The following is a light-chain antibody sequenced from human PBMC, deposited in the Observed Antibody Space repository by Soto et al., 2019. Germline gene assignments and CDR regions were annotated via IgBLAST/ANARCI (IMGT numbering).Light chain of an antibody. J-gene: IGLJ1*01. Sequence: QSVPAGPGSVTGTPRPSSPVSGTRTNSDVGGYNYVSWYQQHPGKAPKLMIYDVRNRASGASNRFSGSKSGNTASLTISGLQAEDEADYYCTSYTSSSTLYGFGTGTKVTVL. CDR2: DVR. CDR1: NSDVGGYNY. V-gene: IGLV2-14*01. CDR3: TSYTSSSTLYG.